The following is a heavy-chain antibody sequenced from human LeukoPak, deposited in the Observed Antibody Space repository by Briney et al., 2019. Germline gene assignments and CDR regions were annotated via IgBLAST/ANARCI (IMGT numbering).Heavy chain of an antibody. CDR2: ISPYNGNT. D-gene: IGHD4-11*01. Sequence: ASVKVSCKASGYTFTSYGISWVRQAPGQGLERMGWISPYNGNTNYAQKLQGRVTITTDTSTSTAYMELRSLRSDDTAVYYCARDYSNYWFDPWGQGTLVTVSS. J-gene: IGHJ5*02. CDR1: GYTFTSYG. CDR3: ARDYSNYWFDP. V-gene: IGHV1-18*01.